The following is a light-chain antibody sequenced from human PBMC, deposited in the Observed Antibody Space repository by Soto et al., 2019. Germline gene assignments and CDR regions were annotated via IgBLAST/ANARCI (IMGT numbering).Light chain of an antibody. J-gene: IGLJ1*01. CDR3: SSYTNINTRACV. Sequence: QSVLTQPASVSGSPRQSITISCTGTSGDIGSYNRVSWYQQHPGKAPKLIIYEVTDRPSGVSNRFSGSKSGNTASLTISGLQAEDEAEYSCSSYTNINTRACVFGTGTKLTVL. V-gene: IGLV2-14*01. CDR2: EVT. CDR1: SGDIGSYNR.